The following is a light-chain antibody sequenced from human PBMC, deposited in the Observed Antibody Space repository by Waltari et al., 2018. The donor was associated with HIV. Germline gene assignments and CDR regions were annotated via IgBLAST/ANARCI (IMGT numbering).Light chain of an antibody. Sequence: DVVMTQSPLSLPVTLGQPASISCRSSQSFVYSDENTYLSWFQQRPGQSPRRLIYKVSNRDSGVPDRFSGSGSGIDFTLKISRVEAEDVGVYYCMQATQWPYTFGQGTKLEIK. J-gene: IGKJ2*01. CDR1: QSFVYSDENTY. V-gene: IGKV2-30*01. CDR2: KVS. CDR3: MQATQWPYT.